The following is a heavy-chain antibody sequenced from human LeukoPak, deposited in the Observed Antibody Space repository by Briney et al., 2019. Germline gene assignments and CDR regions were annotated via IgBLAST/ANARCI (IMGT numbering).Heavy chain of an antibody. J-gene: IGHJ6*02. CDR1: GFTFRSHW. CDR2: INPDGSVT. D-gene: IGHD6-6*01. CDR3: ARDYRSSSPWVPRNDYYYYGMDV. V-gene: IGHV3-74*01. Sequence: PGGSLRLSCPMSGFTFRSHWMHWARQAPGKGLEWVSRINPDGSVTYYADAVKGRFTISRDNSKNTLYLQMNSLRAEDTAVYYCARDYRSSSPWVPRNDYYYYGMDVWGQGTTVTVSS.